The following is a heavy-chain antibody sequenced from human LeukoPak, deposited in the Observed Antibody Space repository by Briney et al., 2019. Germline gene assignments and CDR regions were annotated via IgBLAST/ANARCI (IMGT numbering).Heavy chain of an antibody. J-gene: IGHJ6*03. V-gene: IGHV3-30*02. CDR3: AREYVDTENYMDV. D-gene: IGHD5-18*01. Sequence: PGGSLRLSCAASGFTFTSFGMHWVRQAPGKGLEWVAFIRNDGDVIYYTNSVKGRFTISRDNSKNTVYLQLNSLRAEDTAVYYCAREYVDTENYMDVWGKGTTVTVSS. CDR1: GFTFTSFG. CDR2: IRNDGDVI.